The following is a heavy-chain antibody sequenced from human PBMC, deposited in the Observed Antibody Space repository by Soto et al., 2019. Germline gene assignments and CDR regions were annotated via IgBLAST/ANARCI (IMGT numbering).Heavy chain of an antibody. CDR1: GFTFSSYW. CDR2: IKQDGSDK. D-gene: IGHD6-6*01. V-gene: IGHV3-7*05. Sequence: EVQLVESGGGLVQPGGSLILSGAASGFTFSSYWMSWVRQAPGKGLEWVANIKQDGSDKYYVDSVKGRFTISKDNAKNSLYLQMNSLTDEDTAIYYCAKVKSLAGQEWGQGTLVTVSS. CDR3: AKVKSLAGQE. J-gene: IGHJ4*02.